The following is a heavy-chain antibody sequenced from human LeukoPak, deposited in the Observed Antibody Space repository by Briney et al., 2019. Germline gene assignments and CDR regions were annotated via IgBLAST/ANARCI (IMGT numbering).Heavy chain of an antibody. Sequence: GGCLRLSCTVSGFTVSSNSMSWVRQAPGKGLEWVSFIYSGNTHYSDSVKGRFTISRDNSKNTLYLQMNSLRAEDTAVYYCARRAGAYSHPYDYWGQGTLVTVSS. CDR2: IYSGNT. V-gene: IGHV3-53*01. CDR1: GFTVSSNS. J-gene: IGHJ4*02. D-gene: IGHD4/OR15-4a*01. CDR3: ARRAGAYSHPYDY.